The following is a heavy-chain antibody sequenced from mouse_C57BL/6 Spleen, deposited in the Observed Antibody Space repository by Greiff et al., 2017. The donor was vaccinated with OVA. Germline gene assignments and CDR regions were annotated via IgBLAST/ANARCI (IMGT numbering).Heavy chain of an antibody. V-gene: IGHV1-81*01. CDR3: AKRTWDQGYFDY. J-gene: IGHJ2*01. Sequence: VQLQQSGAELARPGASVKLSCKASGYTFTSYGISWVKQRPGQGLEWIGEIYPRSGNTYYNEKFKGKATLTADKSSSTAYMELRSLTSEDSAVYFCAKRTWDQGYFDYWGKGTTLTVSS. D-gene: IGHD4-1*01. CDR1: GYTFTSYG. CDR2: IYPRSGNT.